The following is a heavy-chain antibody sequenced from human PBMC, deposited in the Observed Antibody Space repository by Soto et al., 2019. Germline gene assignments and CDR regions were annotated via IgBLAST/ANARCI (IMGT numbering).Heavy chain of an antibody. J-gene: IGHJ3*02. Sequence: PGGSLRLSCAASAFTFKNHWMHWVRQVPGKGPVWVSRINGDGSFTSYADSVRGRFTISRDNSENTLYLQMNSLRAEDTAVYYCARELPGTYAFDIWGQGTMVTVSS. CDR2: INGDGSFT. CDR1: AFTFKNHW. CDR3: ARELPGTYAFDI. V-gene: IGHV3-74*01.